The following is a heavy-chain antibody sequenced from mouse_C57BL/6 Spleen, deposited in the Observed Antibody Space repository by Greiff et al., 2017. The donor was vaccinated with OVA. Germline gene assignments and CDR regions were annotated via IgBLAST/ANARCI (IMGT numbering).Heavy chain of an antibody. Sequence: VQLQQPGAELVRPGSSVKLSCKASGYTFTSYWMHWVKQRPIQGLEWIGNIDPSDSETHYNQKFKDKATLTVDKSYSTAYMQLSSLTSDDSAVYYCARSIYYDYDWYFDVWGTGTPVTVSS. J-gene: IGHJ1*03. D-gene: IGHD2-4*01. CDR3: ARSIYYDYDWYFDV. V-gene: IGHV1-52*01. CDR2: IDPSDSET. CDR1: GYTFTSYW.